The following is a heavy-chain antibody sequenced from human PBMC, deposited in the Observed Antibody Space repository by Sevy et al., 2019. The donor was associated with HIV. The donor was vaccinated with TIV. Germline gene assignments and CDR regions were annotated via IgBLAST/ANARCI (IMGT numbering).Heavy chain of an antibody. D-gene: IGHD3-16*01. CDR2: INQDGSEK. Sequence: GGSLRLSCTASGFTFCSYWMAWVRQAPGKGLEWVANINQDGSEKYYLDSVKGRFTISRDNAKNSLYLQMNSLRAEDTAVYYCARGGSLFAYWGQGTLVTVSS. J-gene: IGHJ4*02. V-gene: IGHV3-7*03. CDR1: GFTFCSYW. CDR3: ARGGSLFAY.